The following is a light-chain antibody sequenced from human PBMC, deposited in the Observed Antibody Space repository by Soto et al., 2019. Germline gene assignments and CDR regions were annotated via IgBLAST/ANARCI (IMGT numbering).Light chain of an antibody. CDR1: QTVRSNS. CDR3: QPYNNWPLT. Sequence: ENVLTQSPVTLSLSPGERAALSCRASQTVRSNSLSWYQHKPGQAPRLLIYDTSTRATGVPTRFSGSRSGAEFTLTINSLQSEDFAVYYCQPYNNWPLTFGGGTKV. V-gene: IGKV3-15*01. J-gene: IGKJ4*01. CDR2: DTS.